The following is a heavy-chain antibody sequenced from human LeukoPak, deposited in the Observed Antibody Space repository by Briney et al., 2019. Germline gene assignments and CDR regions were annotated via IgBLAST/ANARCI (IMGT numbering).Heavy chain of an antibody. V-gene: IGHV3-15*01. J-gene: IGHJ4*02. CDR2: IKSKTDGEAI. Sequence: GGSLRLSCTASGFTFTNAWMSWVRQAPGKGLEWVGRIKSKTDGEAIDYAAPVKGRFSISRDDSKNTLYLQMNSLNTEDTAVYYCATSINSGPQTSFSCFHWGQGTLVTVSS. CDR1: GFTFTNAW. CDR3: ATSINSGPQTSFSCFH. D-gene: IGHD2-15*01.